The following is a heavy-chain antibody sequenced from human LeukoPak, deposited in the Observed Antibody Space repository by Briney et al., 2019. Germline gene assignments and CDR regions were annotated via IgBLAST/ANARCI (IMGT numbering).Heavy chain of an antibody. J-gene: IGHJ4*02. CDR3: AREFYDILTGYYHRFDY. CDR2: IIPIFGTA. Sequence: GASVKVSCKASGYTFGSYGISWVRQAPGQGLEWMGGIIPIFGTANYAQKFQGRVTITADESASTAYMELSSLRSEDTAVYYCAREFYDILTGYYHRFDYWGQGTLVTVSS. V-gene: IGHV1-69*13. D-gene: IGHD3-9*01. CDR1: GYTFGSYG.